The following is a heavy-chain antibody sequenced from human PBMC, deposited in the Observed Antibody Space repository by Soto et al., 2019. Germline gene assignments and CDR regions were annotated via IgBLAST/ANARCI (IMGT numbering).Heavy chain of an antibody. V-gene: IGHV2-5*01. CDR2: VYWNAEG. CDR3: AHYDSSGYFSHFDS. J-gene: IGHJ4*02. D-gene: IGHD3-22*01. Sequence: QIALQESGPTVVKPTQSLTLTCTFSGLSLTTTGVGVGWIRHAPGTALEWLAMVYWNAEGRYSPSLKSRLTITQDTSKNQVVLTMPYMVTVDTATDFCAHYDSSGYFSHFDSWGQGTRVTVSS. CDR1: GLSLTTTGVG.